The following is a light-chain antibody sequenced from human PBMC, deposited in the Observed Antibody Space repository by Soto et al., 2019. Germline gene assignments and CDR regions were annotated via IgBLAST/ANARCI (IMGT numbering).Light chain of an antibody. V-gene: IGLV2-14*01. CDR1: SSDVGGYNY. J-gene: IGLJ1*01. Sequence: QSALTQPASVSGSPGQSITISCTGTSSDVGGYNYVSWYLQHPGKAPKLMIYEVSNRPSGVSNRFSGPKSGNTASLTISGLQAEDEADYYCSSYTTSSTLYVFGTGTKVTVL. CDR3: SSYTTSSTLYV. CDR2: EVS.